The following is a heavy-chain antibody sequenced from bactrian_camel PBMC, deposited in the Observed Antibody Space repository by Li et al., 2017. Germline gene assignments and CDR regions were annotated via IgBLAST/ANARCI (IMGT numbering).Heavy chain of an antibody. V-gene: IGHV3S28*01. CDR2: IDTGDGST. D-gene: IGHD1*01. J-gene: IGHJ4*01. CDR3: AADSRWVCYSASWSEYHY. CDR1: GYTFNTY. Sequence: QLVESGGGSVQAGGSLRVSCGASGYTFNTYSWFRQAPGQEREGVAAIDTGDGSTYYLNSVEGRFTISHDNAKNTLYLQMNNLRPEDTAMYYCAADSRWVCYSASWSEYHYWGQGTQVTVS.